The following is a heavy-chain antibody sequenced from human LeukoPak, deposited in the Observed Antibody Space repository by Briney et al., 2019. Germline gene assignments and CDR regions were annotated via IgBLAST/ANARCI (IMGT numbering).Heavy chain of an antibody. Sequence: SETLSLTCTVSGGSISSYYCNWIRQPAGKGLEWIGRIYTSGSTNYNPSLKSRVTMSVDTSKNQFSLKLSSLTAADTAVYYCTIEIPYRGDPYWGQGNPVTVSS. V-gene: IGHV4-4*07. D-gene: IGHD1-26*01. CDR2: IYTSGST. CDR1: GGSISSYY. J-gene: IGHJ4*02. CDR3: TIEIPYRGDPY.